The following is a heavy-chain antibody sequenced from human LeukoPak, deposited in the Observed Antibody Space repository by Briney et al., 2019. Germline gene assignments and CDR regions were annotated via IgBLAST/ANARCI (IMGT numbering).Heavy chain of an antibody. CDR3: ARLGYEISGYYSFDY. J-gene: IGHJ4*02. CDR2: IRSKANSYAT. CDR1: GFTFSGSA. V-gene: IGHV3-73*01. D-gene: IGHD3-22*01. Sequence: PGGSLRLSCAASGFTFSGSAMHWVRQASGKGLEWVGRIRSKANSYATAYAASVKGRFTISRDDSKNTAYLQMNSLKTEDTAVYYCARLGYEISGYYSFDYWGQGTLVTVSS.